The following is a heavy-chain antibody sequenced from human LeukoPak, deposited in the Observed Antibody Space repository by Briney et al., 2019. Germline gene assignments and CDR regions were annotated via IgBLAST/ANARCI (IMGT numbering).Heavy chain of an antibody. J-gene: IGHJ6*03. Sequence: SVKVSCKASGGTFSSYTISWVRQAPGQGLEWMGRIIPILGIANYAQKFQGRVTITADKSTSTAYMELSSLRSKDTAVYYCARGRAYYGSGSYNYYYYYMDVWGKGTTVTVSS. CDR3: ARGRAYYGSGSYNYYYYYMDV. CDR1: GGTFSSYT. CDR2: IIPILGIA. D-gene: IGHD3-10*01. V-gene: IGHV1-69*02.